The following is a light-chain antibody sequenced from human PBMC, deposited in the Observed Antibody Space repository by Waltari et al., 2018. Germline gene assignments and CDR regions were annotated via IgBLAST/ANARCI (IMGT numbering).Light chain of an antibody. CDR2: VNSDGSH. V-gene: IGLV4-69*01. CDR1: SGHSRNV. J-gene: IGLJ3*02. CDR3: RTGGHGTWV. Sequence: QLVLTQSPSASASLGASVKPTCTLSSGHSRNVIAWLQQQPEKGPRYLMKVNSDGSHSKGDEIPDRFSGSSARGEGDLHMYKRKYEDEEESECRTGGHGTWVFGGGTKLTVL.